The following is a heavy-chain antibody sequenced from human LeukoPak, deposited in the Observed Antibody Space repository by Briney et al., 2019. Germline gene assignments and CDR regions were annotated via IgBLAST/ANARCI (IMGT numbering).Heavy chain of an antibody. CDR3: AKATVGYSSSWYDY. V-gene: IGHV3-23*01. J-gene: IGHJ4*02. CDR1: GFTFSSYA. CDR2: ISGSGGST. D-gene: IGHD6-13*01. Sequence: GGSLRLSCAASGFTFSSYAMSWVRQAPGKGLEWVSAISGSGGSTYYADSVKGRLTISRDNSKNTLYLQMNSLRAEDTAVYYCAKATVGYSSSWYDYWGQGTLVTVSS.